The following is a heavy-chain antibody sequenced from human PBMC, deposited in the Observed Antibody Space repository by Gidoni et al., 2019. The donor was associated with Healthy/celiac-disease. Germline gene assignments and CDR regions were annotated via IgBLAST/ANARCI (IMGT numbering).Heavy chain of an antibody. V-gene: IGHV3-21*01. CDR2: ISSSSSYI. CDR3: ARAGRGTIFGVVTYGMDV. J-gene: IGHJ6*02. D-gene: IGHD3-3*01. CDR1: GFTFSSYS. Sequence: EVQLVESGGGLVKPGGSLRLSCAASGFTFSSYSMNWVRQAPGKGLEWVSSISSSSSYIYYADSVKGRFTISRDNAKNSLYLQMNSLRAEDTAVYYCARAGRGTIFGVVTYGMDVWGQGTTVTVSS.